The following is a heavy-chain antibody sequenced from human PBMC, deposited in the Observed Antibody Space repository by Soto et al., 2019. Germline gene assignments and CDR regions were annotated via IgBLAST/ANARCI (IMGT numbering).Heavy chain of an antibody. CDR1: GGSISSYY. V-gene: IGHV4-59*01. CDR3: ARVAHYYDSSGFWWYFDY. J-gene: IGHJ4*02. CDR2: IYYSGST. D-gene: IGHD3-22*01. Sequence: SETLSLTCTVSGGSISSYYWSWIRQPPGKGLEWIGYIYYSGSTNYNPSLKSRVTISVDTSKNQFSLKLSSVTAADTAVYYCARVAHYYDSSGFWWYFDYWGQGTLVTVSS.